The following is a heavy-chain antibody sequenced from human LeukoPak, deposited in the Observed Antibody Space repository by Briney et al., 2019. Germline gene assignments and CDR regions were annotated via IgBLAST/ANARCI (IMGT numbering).Heavy chain of an antibody. CDR3: ARHGNTGPVSGLPLDH. CDR1: GDSINGYF. Sequence: PSETLFLTCTVSGDSINGYFWSWIRQPPGQGLEWVGYIYYRGGTSYNPSLGGRITVSLDTSRNQFFLRLTSVTPADTAMYYCARHGNTGPVSGLPLDHWGHGTLVSVSS. V-gene: IGHV4-59*08. CDR2: IYYRGGT. J-gene: IGHJ4*01. D-gene: IGHD6-19*01.